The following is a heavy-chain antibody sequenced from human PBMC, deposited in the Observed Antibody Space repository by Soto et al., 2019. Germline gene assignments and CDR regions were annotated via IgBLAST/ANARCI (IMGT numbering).Heavy chain of an antibody. J-gene: IGHJ4*02. CDR3: AKSPRGEMATD. CDR2: INTYNGMT. CDR1: GYTFINYH. D-gene: IGHD5-12*01. V-gene: IGHV1-18*01. Sequence: QVQLVQSGGEVKKPGASVTVSCKASGYTFINYHITWVRQAPGQGLEWMAWINTYNGMTDYAQRFQGRVTMTRDTTTSTADMELRNLGSDDWAVYCCAKSPRGEMATDWGQGTLVTVSS.